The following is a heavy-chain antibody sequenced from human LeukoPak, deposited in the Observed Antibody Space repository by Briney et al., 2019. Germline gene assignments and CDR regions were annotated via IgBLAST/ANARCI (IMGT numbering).Heavy chain of an antibody. CDR1: GFTFSSYE. CDR3: AREPIAVAGTYYIDY. D-gene: IGHD6-19*01. V-gene: IGHV3-48*03. J-gene: IGHJ4*02. Sequence: PGGSLRLSXAASGFTFSSYEMNWVRQAPGKGLEWVSYISSSGSTIYYADSVKGRFTISRDNAKNSLYLQMNSLRAEDTAVYYCAREPIAVAGTYYIDYWGQGTLVTVSS. CDR2: ISSSGSTI.